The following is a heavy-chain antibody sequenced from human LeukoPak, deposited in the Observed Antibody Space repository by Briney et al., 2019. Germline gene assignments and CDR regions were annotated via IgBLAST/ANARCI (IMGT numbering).Heavy chain of an antibody. Sequence: ASVKVSCKASGDTFSSYAITWVRQAPGQGLEWMGGIIPLFGTSNYAQKFQGRVTITADESTSTAYMELSSLRSEDTAVFYCARGRCSSTSCYAETYYMDVWGKGTTVTISS. CDR2: IIPLFGTS. CDR3: ARGRCSSTSCYAETYYMDV. D-gene: IGHD2-2*01. J-gene: IGHJ6*03. CDR1: GDTFSSYA. V-gene: IGHV1-69*13.